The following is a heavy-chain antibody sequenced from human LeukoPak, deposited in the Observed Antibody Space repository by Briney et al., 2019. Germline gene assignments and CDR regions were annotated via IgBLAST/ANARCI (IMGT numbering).Heavy chain of an antibody. D-gene: IGHD3-10*01. CDR3: AKGGAQSGSYRVVDY. CDR1: GITFRSYA. Sequence: GGSLRLSCAASGITFRSYAMSWVRQARGKGLEWVSAINGYGGSTYYADSVKGRFTISRDNSNNTLFLQMNSLRVEDTAVYYCAKGGAQSGSYRVVDYWGRGTLVTVSS. J-gene: IGHJ4*02. CDR2: INGYGGST. V-gene: IGHV3-23*01.